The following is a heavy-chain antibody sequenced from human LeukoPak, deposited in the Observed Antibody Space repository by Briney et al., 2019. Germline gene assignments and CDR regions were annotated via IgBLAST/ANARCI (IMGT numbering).Heavy chain of an antibody. CDR2: INPNSGGT. V-gene: IGHV1-2*02. CDR1: GYTFTGYY. CDR3: ARLDVVVVAAAPWIMDV. Sequence: ASVKVSCKASGYTFTGYYMHWVRQAPGQGLEWMGWINPNSGGTNYAQKFQGRVTMTRDTSISTAYMELSRLRSDDTAVYYCARLDVVVVAAAPWIMDVWGQGTTVTVSS. D-gene: IGHD2-15*01. J-gene: IGHJ6*02.